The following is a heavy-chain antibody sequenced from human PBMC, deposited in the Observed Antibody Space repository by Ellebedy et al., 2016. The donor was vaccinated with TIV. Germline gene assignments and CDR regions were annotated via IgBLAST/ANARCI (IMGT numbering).Heavy chain of an antibody. D-gene: IGHD4-23*01. V-gene: IGHV3-23*01. CDR1: GFIISGDW. CDR2: ITESGGNT. J-gene: IGHJ3*01. Sequence: GESLKISCAASGFIISGDWMSWVRQAPGKGLEWVSSITESGGNTYYADSVKGRFTISRDNSKDTLLLQMNSLRAEDTAIYFCARDPVGVGPAFDVWGQGTMVTVSS. CDR3: ARDPVGVGPAFDV.